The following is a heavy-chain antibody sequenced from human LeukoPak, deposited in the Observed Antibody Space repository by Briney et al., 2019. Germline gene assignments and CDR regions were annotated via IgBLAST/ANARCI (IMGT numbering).Heavy chain of an antibody. CDR1: GFTFSSYS. CDR2: ISSSGSTM. Sequence: PGGSLRLSCAASGFTFSSYSMNWVRQAPGKGLEWVSYISSSGSTMYYADSVKGRFTISRDNAKNSLYLQMNSLRAEDTAVYYCAREGGYSYGFDYWGQGTLVTVSS. D-gene: IGHD5-18*01. J-gene: IGHJ4*02. CDR3: AREGGYSYGFDY. V-gene: IGHV3-48*04.